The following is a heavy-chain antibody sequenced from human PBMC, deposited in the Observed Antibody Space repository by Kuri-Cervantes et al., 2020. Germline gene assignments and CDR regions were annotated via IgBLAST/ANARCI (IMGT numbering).Heavy chain of an antibody. CDR3: ARSAVAFYCGGDCYLDH. J-gene: IGHJ4*02. D-gene: IGHD2-21*02. V-gene: IGHV3-30*02. Sequence: GESLKISCAASGFTFSSYGMHWVRQAPGKGLEWVAFIRYDGSNKYYADSVKGRFTISRDNSKNTLYLQMNSLRAEDTAVYYCARSAVAFYCGGDCYLDHWGQGTLVTVSS. CDR2: IRYDGSNK. CDR1: GFTFSSYG.